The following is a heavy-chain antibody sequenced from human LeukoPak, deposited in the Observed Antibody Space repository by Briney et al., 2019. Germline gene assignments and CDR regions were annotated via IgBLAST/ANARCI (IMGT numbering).Heavy chain of an antibody. J-gene: IGHJ4*02. V-gene: IGHV3-74*01. CDR2: IKDDGSGT. CDR3: ATDRFHAVES. CDR1: GFTFTKNW. Sequence: GGSLRLSCAASGFTFTKNWMHWVRQVPGKGLVWVSLIKDDGSGTTYADSVKGRFTISRDNAENTVYLQMNSLRAEDTAIYHCATDRFHAVESWGQGTLVIVSS. D-gene: IGHD3-16*01.